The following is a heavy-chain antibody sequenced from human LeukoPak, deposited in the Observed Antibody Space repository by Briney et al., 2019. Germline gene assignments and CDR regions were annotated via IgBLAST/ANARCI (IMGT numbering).Heavy chain of an antibody. D-gene: IGHD4-17*01. CDR1: GGSISSGGYY. V-gene: IGHV4-39*07. CDR2: INHSGSA. J-gene: IGHJ4*02. Sequence: SETLSLTCTVSGGSISSGGYYWTWIRQPPGEGLEWIGEINHSGSANYNPSLKSRDTISLDTSKNQFSLKLSSVTAADTAVYYCARGQGTVTTHWGQGTLVTVSS. CDR3: ARGQGTVTTH.